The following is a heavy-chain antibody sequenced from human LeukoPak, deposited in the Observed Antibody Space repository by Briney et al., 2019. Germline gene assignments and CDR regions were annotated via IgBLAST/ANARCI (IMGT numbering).Heavy chain of an antibody. D-gene: IGHD3-10*01. CDR3: AKLVSVWFGELLFRYYYYYYMDV. Sequence: GGSMRLSCAASVFAFSSYCISWVRQAPWKGLEWVSGISDSGGSTYYADSVKGRFTISRDNSKNTLYLQMNSLRAEDTAVYYCAKLVSVWFGELLFRYYYYYYMDVWGKGTTVTISS. J-gene: IGHJ6*03. CDR1: VFAFSSYC. V-gene: IGHV3-23*01. CDR2: ISDSGGST.